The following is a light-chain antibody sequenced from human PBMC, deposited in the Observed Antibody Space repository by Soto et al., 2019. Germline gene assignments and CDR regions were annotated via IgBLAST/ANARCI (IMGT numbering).Light chain of an antibody. Sequence: QSVLTQPPSASGSPGQSVTISCTGTSSDVGGSNFVSWYQQHPGKAPKIVIYEVSKRPSGVPDRFSGSKSGNTASLTVSGLQAEDEADYYCSSYAGSNNVIFGGGTKLTVL. V-gene: IGLV2-8*01. J-gene: IGLJ2*01. CDR1: SSDVGGSNF. CDR2: EVS. CDR3: SSYAGSNNVI.